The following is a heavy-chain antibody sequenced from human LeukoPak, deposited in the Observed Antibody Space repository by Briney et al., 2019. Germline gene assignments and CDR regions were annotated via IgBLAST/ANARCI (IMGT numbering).Heavy chain of an antibody. V-gene: IGHV3-23*01. D-gene: IGHD2-2*01. CDR3: AIDGYCSSTSCAAAHDY. J-gene: IGHJ4*02. Sequence: PGGSLRLSCAASGFTFSSYAMSWVPQAPGKGLEWVSAISGSGGSTYYADSVKGRFTISRDNSKNTLYLQMNSLRAEDTAVYYSAIDGYCSSTSCAAAHDYWGQGTLVTVSS. CDR1: GFTFSSYA. CDR2: ISGSGGST.